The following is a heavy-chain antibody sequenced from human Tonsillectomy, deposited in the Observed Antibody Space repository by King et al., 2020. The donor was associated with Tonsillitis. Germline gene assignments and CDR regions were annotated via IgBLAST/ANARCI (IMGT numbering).Heavy chain of an antibody. CDR3: ARESLSASWQWLVHFDY. Sequence: IQLVQSGAEVKKPGASVKVSCKASGYTFTSYGISCVRQARGQGLEWMGWISAYNGNRNYAQKLQGRVTMTTDTSTSTAYMELRSLRSDDTAVYYCARESLSASWQWLVHFDYWGQGSLVTVSS. V-gene: IGHV1-18*01. CDR2: ISAYNGNR. J-gene: IGHJ4*02. CDR1: GYTFTSYG. D-gene: IGHD6-19*01.